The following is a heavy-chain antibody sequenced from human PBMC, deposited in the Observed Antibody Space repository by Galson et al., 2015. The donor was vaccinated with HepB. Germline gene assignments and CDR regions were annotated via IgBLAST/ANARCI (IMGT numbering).Heavy chain of an antibody. D-gene: IGHD2-15*01. J-gene: IGHJ4*02. CDR1: GYTLTELS. CDR2: FDPEDGET. V-gene: IGHV1-24*01. CDR3: ATAGYCSGGSCWKNIDY. Sequence: SVKVSCKVSGYTLTELSMHWVRQAPGKGLEWMGGFDPEDGETIYAQKFQGRVTMTEDTSTDTAYMELSSLRSEDTAVYYCATAGYCSGGSCWKNIDYWGQGTLVTVSS.